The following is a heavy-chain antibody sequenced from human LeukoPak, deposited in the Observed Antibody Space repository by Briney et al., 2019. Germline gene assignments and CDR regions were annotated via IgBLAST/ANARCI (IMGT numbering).Heavy chain of an antibody. CDR3: VSGMIEFDY. CDR2: ISYDGSNK. CDR1: GFTFSSYS. Sequence: GGTLRLSCAASGFTFSSYSMNWVRQAPGKGLEWVAVISYDGSNKYYADSVKGRFTISRDNAKNSLFLQMNSLRVEDTSVYYCVSGMIEFDYWGQGTRVTVSS. J-gene: IGHJ4*02. D-gene: IGHD3-22*01. V-gene: IGHV3-30*03.